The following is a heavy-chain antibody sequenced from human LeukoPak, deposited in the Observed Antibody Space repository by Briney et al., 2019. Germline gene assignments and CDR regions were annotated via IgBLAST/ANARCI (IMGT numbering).Heavy chain of an antibody. V-gene: IGHV1-2*02. J-gene: IGHJ4*02. D-gene: IGHD6-19*01. Sequence: AAVKVSFKSPGYTFTGYYMHWVRQAPGQGIEWMGWINPNSGGTNYAQKIKGRVTMTRDTSISTAYMELSRLRSDDTAVYYCARVMSLYTSGPDVDYWGQGTLVTVSS. CDR2: INPNSGGT. CDR1: GYTFTGYY. CDR3: ARVMSLYTSGPDVDY.